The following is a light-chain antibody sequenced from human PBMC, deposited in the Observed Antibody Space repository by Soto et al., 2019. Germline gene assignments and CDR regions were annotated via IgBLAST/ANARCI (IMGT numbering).Light chain of an antibody. Sequence: EIVLTQTPATLSVSPGDRVTLSCRASQGVSNYLTWYQQKPGQAPRLLIYEASKRATGIPARFSGSGSGTDFTLTISSLETEDFAVYFCQQYSRWPRETFGPGTKVDIK. V-gene: IGKV3-11*01. CDR3: QQYSRWPRET. J-gene: IGKJ3*01. CDR2: EAS. CDR1: QGVSNY.